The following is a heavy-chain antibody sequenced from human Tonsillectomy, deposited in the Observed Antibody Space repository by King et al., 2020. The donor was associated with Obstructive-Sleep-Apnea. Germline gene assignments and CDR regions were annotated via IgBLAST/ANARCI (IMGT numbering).Heavy chain of an antibody. D-gene: IGHD6-19*01. CDR3: ARDGGSGWSRVDWFDP. CDR1: GGSISSGGYY. CDR2: IYYSGST. Sequence: QLQESGPGLVKPSQTLSLTCTVSGGSISSGGYYWSWIRQHPGKGLEWIGYIYYSGSTYYNPSLKSRVTISVDTSKNQFSLKLSSVTAADTAVYYCARDGGSGWSRVDWFDPWGQGTLVTVSS. J-gene: IGHJ5*02. V-gene: IGHV4-31*03.